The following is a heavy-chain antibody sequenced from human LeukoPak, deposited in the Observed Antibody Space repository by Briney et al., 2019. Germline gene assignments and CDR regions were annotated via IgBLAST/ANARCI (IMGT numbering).Heavy chain of an antibody. Sequence: TSETLSLTCTVSGGSISSGGYYWSWIRQPPGKGLEWIGYIYHSGSTYYNPSLKSRVTISVDRSKNQFSLKLSSVTAADTAVYYCARGGDFGVVMPFDYWGQGTLVTVSS. CDR3: ARGGDFGVVMPFDY. CDR2: IYHSGST. CDR1: GGSISSGGYY. V-gene: IGHV4-30-2*01. J-gene: IGHJ4*02. D-gene: IGHD3-3*01.